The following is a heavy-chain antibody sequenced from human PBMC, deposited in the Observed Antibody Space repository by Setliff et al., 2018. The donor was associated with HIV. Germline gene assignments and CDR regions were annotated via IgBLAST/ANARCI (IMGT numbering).Heavy chain of an antibody. Sequence: SETLSLTCTVSGSFINSDYWGWIRQPPGKGLEWIGSVYHSGKTYYNPSLKSRVTMSADTSKNQISLMLRSMTAADTAVYYCAKHDFGEGSCFDPWGQGSLVTVSS. CDR3: AKHDFGEGSCFDP. CDR1: GSFINSDY. V-gene: IGHV4-38-2*02. CDR2: VYHSGKT. D-gene: IGHD3-16*01. J-gene: IGHJ5*02.